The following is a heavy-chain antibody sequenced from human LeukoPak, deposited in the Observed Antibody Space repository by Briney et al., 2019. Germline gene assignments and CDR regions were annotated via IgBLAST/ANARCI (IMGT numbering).Heavy chain of an antibody. D-gene: IGHD3-10*01. V-gene: IGHV1-2*02. CDR1: GYAFTGYY. J-gene: IGHJ4*02. CDR2: INPNSGGT. Sequence: GASVRVSCKASGYAFTGYYMHWVRQAPGQGLEWMGWINPNSGGTNYAQKFQGRVTMTRDTSISTAYMELSSLRSDDTAVYFCARRQRGFGELLDYWGQGTLVTVSS. CDR3: ARRQRGFGELLDY.